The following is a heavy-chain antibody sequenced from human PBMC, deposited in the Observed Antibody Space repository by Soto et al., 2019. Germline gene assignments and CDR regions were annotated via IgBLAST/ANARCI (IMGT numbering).Heavy chain of an antibody. J-gene: IGHJ4*02. CDR2: ILSSGST. CDR1: GGSVSSGSYY. V-gene: IGHV4-61*01. Sequence: QVQLQESGPELVKPSETLSLTCTVSGGSVSSGSYYWTWIRQSPGKGLEWMGYILSSGSTDYNPAPKSRVTTSVDTTKNEFSLKLRSVTAADTAVYYCARQRIAAAQYYFDYWGQGMLFTVSS. D-gene: IGHD6-13*01. CDR3: ARQRIAAAQYYFDY.